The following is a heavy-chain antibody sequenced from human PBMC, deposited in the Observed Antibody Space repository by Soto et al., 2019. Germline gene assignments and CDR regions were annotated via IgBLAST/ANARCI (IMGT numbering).Heavy chain of an antibody. Sequence: SGVGVGWIRQPPGKALEWLALIYWDDDKRYSPSLKSRLTITKDTSKNQVVLTMTNMDPVDTATYYCAHYFYGSAVDPWGKGTLVTVSS. CDR1: SGVG. D-gene: IGHD3-10*01. CDR2: IYWDDDK. V-gene: IGHV2-5*02. CDR3: AHYFYGSAVDP. J-gene: IGHJ5*02.